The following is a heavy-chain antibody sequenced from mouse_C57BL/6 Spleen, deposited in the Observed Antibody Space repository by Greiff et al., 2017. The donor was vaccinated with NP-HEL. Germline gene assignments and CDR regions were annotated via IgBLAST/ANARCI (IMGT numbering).Heavy chain of an antibody. CDR2: IHPNSGST. J-gene: IGHJ4*01. Sequence: QVQLQQPGAELVKPGASVKLSCKASGYTFTSYWIHWVKQRPGQGLEWIGMIHPNSGSTNYNEKFKSKATLTVDKSSSTAYMQLSSLTSEDSAVYYCARYYGSLYYAMDYWGQGTSVTVSS. D-gene: IGHD1-1*01. CDR1: GYTFTSYW. V-gene: IGHV1-64*01. CDR3: ARYYGSLYYAMDY.